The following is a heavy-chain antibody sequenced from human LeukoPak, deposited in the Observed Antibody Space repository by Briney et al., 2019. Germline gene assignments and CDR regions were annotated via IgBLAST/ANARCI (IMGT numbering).Heavy chain of an antibody. V-gene: IGHV3-23*01. J-gene: IGHJ4*02. CDR3: AKEYSVRNQFDY. CDR2: ISAGGGNT. Sequence: GGSLRLSCAASGFTFSTYGMNWVRQAPGKGLEWVSAISAGGGNTYYADSVKGRFAISRDNSKNTLFLEMNSLRAEDTAVYYCAKEYSVRNQFDYWGQGTLVTVSS. D-gene: IGHD1-14*01. CDR1: GFTFSTYG.